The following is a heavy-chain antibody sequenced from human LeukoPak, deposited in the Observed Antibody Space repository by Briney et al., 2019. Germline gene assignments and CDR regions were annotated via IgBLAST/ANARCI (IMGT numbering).Heavy chain of an antibody. CDR3: ARDEGFCNGDSHYPDLGY. J-gene: IGHJ4*02. Sequence: GASVKVSCKASGYTFTGYYLFAVRQAPGQGLEWMGWINPNTGDTRYGKKFQGRVTLTRHTSIRTTYMELSSLRSDDTAVYYCARDEGFCNGDSHYPDLGYWGQGTLVTVSS. CDR2: INPNTGDT. D-gene: IGHD2-15*01. CDR1: GYTFTGYY. V-gene: IGHV1-2*02.